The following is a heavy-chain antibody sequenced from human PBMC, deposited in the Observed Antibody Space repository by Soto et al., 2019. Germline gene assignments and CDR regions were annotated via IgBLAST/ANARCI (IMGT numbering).Heavy chain of an antibody. Sequence: GGSLRLSCAASGFTFSSYSMNWVRQAPGKGLEWVSSISSSSSCIYYADSVKGRFTISRDNAKNSLYLQMNSLRAEDTAVYYCARGQFGVVNGMDVWGQGTTVTVSS. CDR3: ARGQFGVVNGMDV. J-gene: IGHJ6*02. D-gene: IGHD3-3*01. V-gene: IGHV3-21*01. CDR2: ISSSSSCI. CDR1: GFTFSSYS.